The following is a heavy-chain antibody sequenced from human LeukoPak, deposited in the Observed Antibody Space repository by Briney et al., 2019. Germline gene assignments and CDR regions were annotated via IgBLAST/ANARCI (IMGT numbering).Heavy chain of an antibody. J-gene: IGHJ5*02. CDR2: ISTSSSII. V-gene: IGHV3-48*01. D-gene: IGHD3-10*01. Sequence: PGGSLRLSCAASGFTFSSYSMNWVRQAPGKGLEWVSYISTSSSIIYYADAVKGRFTISRDNSKNTVYLQMDSLRAEDTAVYYCANSRGHGSGNLWGQGTLVTVSS. CDR3: ANSRGHGSGNL. CDR1: GFTFSSYS.